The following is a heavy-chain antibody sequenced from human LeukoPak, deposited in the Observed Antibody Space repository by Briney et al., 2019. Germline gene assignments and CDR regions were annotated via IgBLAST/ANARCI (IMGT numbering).Heavy chain of an antibody. D-gene: IGHD6-19*01. CDR2: IKSKTDGGTT. CDR1: GFTFSSYS. V-gene: IGHV3-15*01. Sequence: GGSLRLSCAASGFTFSSYSMSWVRQAPGKGLEWVGRIKSKTDGGTTDYAAPVKGRFTISRDDSKNTLYLQMNSLKTEDTAVYYCTTGSGSSGWLPYYYYYGMDVWGQGTTVTVSS. CDR3: TTGSGSSGWLPYYYYYGMDV. J-gene: IGHJ6*02.